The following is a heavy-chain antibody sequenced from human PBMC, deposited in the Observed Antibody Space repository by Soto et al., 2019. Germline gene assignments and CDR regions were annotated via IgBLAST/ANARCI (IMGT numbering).Heavy chain of an antibody. CDR3: AAIGAPTVTTQDQLDDYYYYYGMDV. Sequence: GASVKVSCKASGFTFTSSAVQWVRQARGQRLEWIGWIVVGSGNTNYAQKFQERVTITRDMSTSTAYMELSSLRSEDTAVYYCAAIGAPTVTTQDQLDDYYYYYGMDVWGQGTTVTVSS. CDR2: IVVGSGNT. CDR1: GFTFTSSA. D-gene: IGHD4-17*01. V-gene: IGHV1-58*01. J-gene: IGHJ6*02.